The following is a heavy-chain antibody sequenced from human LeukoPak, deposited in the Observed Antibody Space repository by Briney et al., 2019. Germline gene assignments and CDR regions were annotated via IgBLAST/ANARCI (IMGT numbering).Heavy chain of an antibody. CDR3: ARDVGGYNFFDY. CDR2: INPSGGST. Sequence: ASVMVSCKAFGNTFTSYHMQWVRQAPGQGLEWMGIINPSGGSTSYAQKFQGRVTMTRDTSTSTVYMELSSLRSEDTAVYYCARDVGGYNFFDYWGQGTLVTVSS. J-gene: IGHJ4*02. D-gene: IGHD5-24*01. V-gene: IGHV1-46*01. CDR1: GNTFTSYH.